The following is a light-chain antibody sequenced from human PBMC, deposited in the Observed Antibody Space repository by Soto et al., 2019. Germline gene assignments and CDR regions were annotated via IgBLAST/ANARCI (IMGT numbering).Light chain of an antibody. V-gene: IGLV2-14*01. Sequence: QSVLTQPASVSGSPGQSITISCTGTSSDVGNYNYVSWYQHHPGKAPKVMIYEVRNRPSGVSNRFSGSKSGNTSSLTISGLQAEDEADYYCSSYSSNKTRVFGTGTKLTFL. CDR1: SSDVGNYNY. CDR2: EVR. J-gene: IGLJ1*01. CDR3: SSYSSNKTRV.